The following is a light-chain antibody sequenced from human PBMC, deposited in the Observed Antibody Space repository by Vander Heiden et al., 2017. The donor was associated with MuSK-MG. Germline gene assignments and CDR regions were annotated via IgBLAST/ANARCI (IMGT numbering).Light chain of an antibody. CDR1: TGPVTIGHY. V-gene: IGLV7-46*01. J-gene: IGLJ2*01. Sequence: QAAVTQATSLPLSPGGTVTLTCGSSTGPVTIGHYPYWFQQRPGQAPRTLIYDTTNKQSRTPARFSGSLFGGKAALTLSGAQPEDEADYYCLLSYNGVRVFGGGTKLTVL. CDR2: DTT. CDR3: LLSYNGVRV.